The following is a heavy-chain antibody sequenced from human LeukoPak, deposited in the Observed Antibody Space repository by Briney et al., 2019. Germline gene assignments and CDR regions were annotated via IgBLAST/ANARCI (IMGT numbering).Heavy chain of an antibody. CDR3: ARNGLWIQNAFDI. D-gene: IGHD5-18*01. CDR2: IHYSGST. CDR1: GGSISSSSYY. V-gene: IGHV4-39*07. Sequence: SETLSLTCTVSGGSISSSSYYWGWIRQPPGKGLEWIGSIHYSGSTYYNPSLKSRVTISVDTSKNQFSLKLNSVTAADTAVYYCARNGLWIQNAFDIWGQGTMVTVSS. J-gene: IGHJ3*02.